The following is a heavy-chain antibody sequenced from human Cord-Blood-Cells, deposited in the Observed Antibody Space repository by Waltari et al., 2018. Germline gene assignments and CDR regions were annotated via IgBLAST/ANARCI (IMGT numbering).Heavy chain of an antibody. D-gene: IGHD1-26*01. V-gene: IGHV3-30*01. CDR1: GFTFSSYA. J-gene: IGHJ4*02. Sequence: QVQLVESGGGVVQPGRSLRLSCAASGFTFSSYAMHWVRQAPGKGLEWVGVISDDGSNKYYADSVKGRFTISRDNSKNTLYLQMNSLRAEDTAVYYCAREAPGTLFDYWGQGTLVTVSS. CDR2: ISDDGSNK. CDR3: AREAPGTLFDY.